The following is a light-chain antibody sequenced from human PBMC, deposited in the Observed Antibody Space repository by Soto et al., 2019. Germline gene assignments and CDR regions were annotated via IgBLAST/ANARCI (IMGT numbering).Light chain of an antibody. J-gene: IGKJ2*01. V-gene: IGKV3-20*01. CDR1: QSVSSSY. CDR3: QQYGNSPYT. Sequence: EIVLTQSPGTLSLSPGERATLSCRASQSVSSSYLTWYQQKPGQAPRLLIYGTSSRATGIPDRFSGSGSGTDFTLTISRLEPEYVAVYYCQQYGNSPYTFGQGTKLEIK. CDR2: GTS.